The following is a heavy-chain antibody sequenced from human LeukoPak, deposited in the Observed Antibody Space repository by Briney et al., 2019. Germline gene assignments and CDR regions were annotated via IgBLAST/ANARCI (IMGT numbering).Heavy chain of an antibody. CDR3: ARDRGVDYYESSARIFDY. CDR1: VGTFSSYA. J-gene: IGHJ4*02. CDR2: IIPIFGTA. D-gene: IGHD3-22*01. Sequence: GASVKVSCKASVGTFSSYAISWVRQAPGQGLEWMGGIIPIFGTANYAQKFQGRVTITADESTSTAYMELSSLRSEDTAVYYCARDRGVDYYESSARIFDYWGEGTLVTLSS. V-gene: IGHV1-69*13.